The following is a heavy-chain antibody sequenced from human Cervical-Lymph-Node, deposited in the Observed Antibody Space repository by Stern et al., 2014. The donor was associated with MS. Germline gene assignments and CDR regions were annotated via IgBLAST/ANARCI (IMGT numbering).Heavy chain of an antibody. CDR1: GYTFTDHY. J-gene: IGHJ4*02. CDR3: ARGTGYSYYFDY. V-gene: IGHV1-46*01. Sequence: QVQLVQSGAEVKKPGASVEVSCKASGYTFTDHYIHWVRQAPGQGLEWMGVINPSGGSTTNAKKFQGSVTMTRDSSTSTVHMELSSLRSEDTAVYYGARGTGYSYYFDYWGQGTLVTVSS. CDR2: INPSGGST. D-gene: IGHD3/OR15-3a*01.